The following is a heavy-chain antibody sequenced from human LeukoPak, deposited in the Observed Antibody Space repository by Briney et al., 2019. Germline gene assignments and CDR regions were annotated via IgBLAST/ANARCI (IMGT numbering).Heavy chain of an antibody. D-gene: IGHD5-12*01. CDR3: ARAGIVAVIGYGMDV. V-gene: IGHV3-49*04. Sequence: GGSLRLSCTTSGFTFSDYALSWVRKAPWKGLEWVSLIRNKAFRETSEYAASVEGRFSISRDASKSIVYLQMNSLQTEDTAVYYCARAGIVAVIGYGMDVWGRGTTVTVSS. CDR1: GFTFSDYA. J-gene: IGHJ6*02. CDR2: IRNKAFRETS.